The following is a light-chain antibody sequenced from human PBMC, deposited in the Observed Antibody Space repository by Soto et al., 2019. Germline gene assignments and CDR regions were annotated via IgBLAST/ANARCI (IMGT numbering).Light chain of an antibody. CDR3: QVYGSSPKT. Sequence: EIVLTQSPGTLSLSPGERATLSCRASQSVSSSLAWYQQKPGQAPRLLMYGVSTRDTGIPDRFSGSGAGTDFTLTISRLEPGDFAVYYCQVYGSSPKTFGQGTKVDIK. J-gene: IGKJ1*01. CDR2: GVS. V-gene: IGKV3-20*01. CDR1: QSVSSS.